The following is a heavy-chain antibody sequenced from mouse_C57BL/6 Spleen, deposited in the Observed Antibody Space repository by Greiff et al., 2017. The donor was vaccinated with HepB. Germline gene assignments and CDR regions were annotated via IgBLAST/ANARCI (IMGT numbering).Heavy chain of an antibody. Sequence: EVQLQQSGPELVKPGASVKISCKASGYSFTGYYMNWVKQSPEKSLEWIGELTPSTGGTTYNKKFKDKATLTVDKSASTAHMQLNSLTSEDSAVYCCARSEVVRSYFDYWGQGTLVTVSA. CDR3: ARSEVVRSYFDY. J-gene: IGHJ3*01. D-gene: IGHD1-1*01. CDR2: LTPSTGGT. V-gene: IGHV1-42*01. CDR1: GYSFTGYY.